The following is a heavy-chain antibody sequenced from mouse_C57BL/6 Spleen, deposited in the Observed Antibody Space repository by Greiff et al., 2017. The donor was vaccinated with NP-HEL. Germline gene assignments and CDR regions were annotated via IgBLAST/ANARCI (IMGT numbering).Heavy chain of an antibody. D-gene: IGHD1-1*01. V-gene: IGHV1-5*01. CDR1: GYTFTSYW. CDR3: TRDITTVVATRFAY. CDR2: IYPGNSDT. Sequence: VQLQQSGTVLARPGASVKMSCKTSGYTFTSYWMHWVKQRPGQGLEWIGAIYPGNSDTSYNQKFKGKAKLTAVTSASTAYMELSSLTNEDSAVYYCTRDITTVVATRFAYWGQGTLVTVSA. J-gene: IGHJ3*01.